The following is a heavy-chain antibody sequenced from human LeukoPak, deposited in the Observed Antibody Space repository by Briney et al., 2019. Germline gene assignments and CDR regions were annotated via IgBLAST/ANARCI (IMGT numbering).Heavy chain of an antibody. D-gene: IGHD6-13*01. J-gene: IGHJ4*02. CDR2: ISYDGSEK. Sequence: RTGGSLRLSCAASGFTFSSYGMHWVRQAPGKGLEWVAVISYDGSEKHYADSVKGRFTISRDNSKTTLYLQMNSLRAEDTAVYYCARDYRYSSSWSTFDYWGQGTLVTVSS. CDR3: ARDYRYSSSWSTFDY. CDR1: GFTFSSYG. V-gene: IGHV3-33*08.